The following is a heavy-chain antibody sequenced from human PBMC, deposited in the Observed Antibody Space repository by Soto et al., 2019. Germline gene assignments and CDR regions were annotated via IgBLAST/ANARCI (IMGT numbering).Heavy chain of an antibody. CDR1: GGSISSHTLY. CDR2: IYHRGTT. D-gene: IGHD4-17*01. Sequence: SETLSLTCTVSGGSISSHTLYWSWIRQVPGKGLEWIGNIYHRGTTYYNPSLESRVTISVDTSRNHFSLRLTSVTAADTAVYFCATYDYGDFSFDIWGQGTLVTVYS. CDR3: ATYDYGDFSFDI. J-gene: IGHJ4*02. V-gene: IGHV4-31*03.